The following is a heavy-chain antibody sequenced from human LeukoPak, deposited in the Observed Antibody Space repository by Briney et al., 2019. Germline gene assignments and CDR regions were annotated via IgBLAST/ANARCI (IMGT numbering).Heavy chain of an antibody. D-gene: IGHD5-12*01. CDR3: ARVISSGYDFWRSYYYYYYMDV. J-gene: IGHJ6*03. Sequence: ASVKVSCKASGYTFTSYGISWVRQAPGQGLEWMGWISAYNGNTNYAQKLQGRVTMTTDTSTSTAYMELRSLRSDDTAVYYCARVISSGYDFWRSYYYYYYMDVWGKGTTVTVSS. V-gene: IGHV1-18*01. CDR2: ISAYNGNT. CDR1: GYTFTSYG.